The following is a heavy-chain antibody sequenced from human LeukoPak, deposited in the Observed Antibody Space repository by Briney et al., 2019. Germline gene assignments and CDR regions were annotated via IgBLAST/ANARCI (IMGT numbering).Heavy chain of an antibody. CDR2: IYYSGST. Sequence: PSETLSLTCTVSGGSISSYYWSWIRQPPGKGLEWIGYIYYSGSTNYNPSLKSRVTISVDTSKNQFSLKLSSVTAADTAVYYCARAWGSGSSEPGYYYYYGMDVWGQGTTVTVSS. CDR3: ARAWGSGSSEPGYYYYYGMDV. J-gene: IGHJ6*02. CDR1: GGSISSYY. D-gene: IGHD3-10*01. V-gene: IGHV4-59*01.